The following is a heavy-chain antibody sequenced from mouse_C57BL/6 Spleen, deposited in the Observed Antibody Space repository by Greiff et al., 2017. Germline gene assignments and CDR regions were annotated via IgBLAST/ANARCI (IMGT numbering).Heavy chain of an antibody. CDR1: GFSLTRYG. CDR3: ARAGDLNWYFDV. V-gene: IGHV2-2*01. Sequence: VKLKESGPGLVQPSQSLSITCTVSGFSLTRYGVHWVRQSPGKGLEWLGVIWSGGSTDYNAAFISRLSISKDNSKSQVFFKMNSLQADDTAIYYCARAGDLNWYFDVWGTGTTVTVSS. CDR2: IWSGGST. D-gene: IGHD3-3*01. J-gene: IGHJ1*03.